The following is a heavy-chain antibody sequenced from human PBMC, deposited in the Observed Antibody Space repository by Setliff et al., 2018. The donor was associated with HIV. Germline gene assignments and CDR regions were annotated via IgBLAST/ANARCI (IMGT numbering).Heavy chain of an antibody. V-gene: IGHV5-51*01. J-gene: IGHJ3*02. CDR3: ARQGVEYYYASSGPGGAFDI. CDR1: GYSFTSYW. CDR2: IYPGDSDT. D-gene: IGHD3-22*01. Sequence: PGESLKISCKGSGYSFTSYWIGWVRQMPGKGLEWMGIIYPGDSDTRYSPSFQGQVTISADKSISTAYLQWSSLKASDTAMYYCARQGVEYYYASSGPGGAFDIWGQGTMVTVSS.